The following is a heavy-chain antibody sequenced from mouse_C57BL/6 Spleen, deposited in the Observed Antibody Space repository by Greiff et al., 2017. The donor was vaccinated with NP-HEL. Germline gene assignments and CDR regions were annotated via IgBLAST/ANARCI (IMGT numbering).Heavy chain of an antibody. CDR1: GFNIKDDY. J-gene: IGHJ3*01. V-gene: IGHV14-4*01. Sequence: VQLKESGAELVRPGASVKLSCTASGFNIKDDYMHWVKQRPEQGLEWIGWIDPENGDTEYASKFQGKATITADTSSNTAYLQLSSLTSEDTAVYYCTTAMVRPFAYWGQGTLVTVSA. D-gene: IGHD1-1*02. CDR2: IDPENGDT. CDR3: TTAMVRPFAY.